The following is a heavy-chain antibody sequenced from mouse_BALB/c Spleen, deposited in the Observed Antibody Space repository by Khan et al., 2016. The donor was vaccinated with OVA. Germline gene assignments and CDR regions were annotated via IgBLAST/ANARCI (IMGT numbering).Heavy chain of an antibody. J-gene: IGHJ3*01. CDR3: TRLRTNNWFAC. V-gene: IGHV1S135*01. CDR1: GYSFTTYY. Sequence: VQLQQSGPELLKPGTSVKISCKTSGYSFTTYYIHWVRQSHGKSLEWIGYIDPFIDNTNYSQKFKVRATLTVDRSSSTAYMNLSSLDSADYAVLYWTRLRTNNWFACWGQGTLMTVSA. CDR2: IDPFIDNT.